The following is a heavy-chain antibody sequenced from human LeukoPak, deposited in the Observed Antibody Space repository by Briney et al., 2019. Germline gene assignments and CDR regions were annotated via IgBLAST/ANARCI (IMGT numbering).Heavy chain of an antibody. J-gene: IGHJ4*02. V-gene: IGHV3-48*03. CDR3: ARLYSDSTGLRATHY. CDR2: ISWSGSSI. Sequence: GGSLRLSCAASGFTFGDYEMNWVRQAPGKGLEWVSYISWSGSSIFYADSVKGRFTISRDNAKNSLYLQMNSLRAEDTAVYYCARLYSDSTGLRATHYWGQGTLVTVSS. CDR1: GFTFGDYE. D-gene: IGHD1-26*01.